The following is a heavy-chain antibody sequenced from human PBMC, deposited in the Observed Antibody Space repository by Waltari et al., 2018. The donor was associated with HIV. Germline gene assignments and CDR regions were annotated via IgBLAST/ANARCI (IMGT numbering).Heavy chain of an antibody. D-gene: IGHD3-10*01. CDR2: VIPVGETA. CDR1: GGAFISHS. CDR3: ASARETMGVDFDS. J-gene: IGHJ4*02. Sequence: QVQLVQSGAEVKRPGSSVTISCQASGGAFISHSFNWVRQAPGQGLEWMGKGPGQGRRWMGRVIPVGETANKAQRFQDRVTITADKITTTVYMELGSLRLDDTAMYYCASARETMGVDFDSWGQGTPVTV. V-gene: IGHV1-69*08.